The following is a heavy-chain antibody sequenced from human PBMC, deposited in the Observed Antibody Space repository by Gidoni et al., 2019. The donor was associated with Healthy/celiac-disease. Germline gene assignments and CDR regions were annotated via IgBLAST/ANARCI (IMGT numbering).Heavy chain of an antibody. CDR1: SSYA. Sequence: SSYAMHWVRQAPGKGLEWVAVISYDGSNKYYADSVKGRFTISRDNSKNTLYLQRNSLRAEDTAVYYCARDIYSSSWYGVPFDYWGQGTLVTVSS. CDR3: ARDIYSSSWYGVPFDY. D-gene: IGHD6-13*01. V-gene: IGHV3-30-3*01. CDR2: ISYDGSNK. J-gene: IGHJ4*02.